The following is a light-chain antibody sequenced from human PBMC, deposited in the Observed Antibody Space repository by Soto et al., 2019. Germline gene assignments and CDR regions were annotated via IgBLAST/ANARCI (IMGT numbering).Light chain of an antibody. CDR2: GAS. J-gene: IGKJ2*01. CDR1: QSVGSN. Sequence: EIVLTQSPATLSMSPGERAILSCRASQSVGSNLAWYRQKPGQAPRLLIYGASSRATGIPARFSGSGSGTEFTLTISSLQSEDFAVYYCQQYNTWPPYTFGQGTKLEIK. V-gene: IGKV3-15*01. CDR3: QQYNTWPPYT.